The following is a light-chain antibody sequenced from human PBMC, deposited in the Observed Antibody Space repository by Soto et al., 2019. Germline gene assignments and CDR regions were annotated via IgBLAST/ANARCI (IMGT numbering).Light chain of an antibody. Sequence: EIVLTQSPGTLSLSPGERATLSCRASQSVSSSYLAWYQQKPGQAPRLLIYGASGRATGIPDRFSGSGSGTDFTLTISRLEPEDFAVYYCQQYARSPLTFGGGTKVEIK. V-gene: IGKV3-20*01. CDR3: QQYARSPLT. CDR2: GAS. CDR1: QSVSSSY. J-gene: IGKJ4*01.